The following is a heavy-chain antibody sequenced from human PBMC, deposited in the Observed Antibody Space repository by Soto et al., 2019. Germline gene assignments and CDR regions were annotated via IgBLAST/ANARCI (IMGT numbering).Heavy chain of an antibody. CDR3: ARGDHFDSSGPFDP. J-gene: IGHJ5*02. CDR1: GGSMSSYY. CDR2: IYYSGYT. V-gene: IGHV4-59*01. Sequence: PSETLSLTCSVSGGSMSSYYWYWLRQPPGKGLECIGYIYYSGYTNYSPSLKSRVTMSVDTSKNHFSLKLSSVTAADTAVYYCARGDHFDSSGPFDPWGQGTLVTVSS. D-gene: IGHD3-22*01.